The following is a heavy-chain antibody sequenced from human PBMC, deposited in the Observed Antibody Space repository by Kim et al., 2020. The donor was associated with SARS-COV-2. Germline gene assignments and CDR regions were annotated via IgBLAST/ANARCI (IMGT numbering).Heavy chain of an antibody. CDR3: ARGRVVGVQGEIVG. J-gene: IGHJ6*01. D-gene: IGHD3-16*01. V-gene: IGHV4-34*01. Sequence: SETLSLTCVVYGGSFSGQSWNWIRQSPGRGLEWIGEINHSGDTNYNPSLKSRVNMSVDTSKKQFSLRLRSVTAADTAVYYCARGRVVGVQGEIVGWGQ. CDR2: INHSGDT. CDR1: GGSFSGQS.